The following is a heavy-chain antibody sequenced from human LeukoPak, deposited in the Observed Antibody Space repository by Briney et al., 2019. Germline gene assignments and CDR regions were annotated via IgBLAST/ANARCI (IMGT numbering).Heavy chain of an antibody. J-gene: IGHJ2*01. Sequence: PSETLSLNGSVYGGSFSGYYWRWIRQPPGKGREWRGEINHSGSTNDNPSLKSRVTISVDTSKNQYSLKLSSVTAADTAVYYCARKRQVGPYFYLWGRGTLVTVSS. CDR2: INHSGST. V-gene: IGHV4-34*01. D-gene: IGHD6-25*01. CDR1: GGSFSGYY. CDR3: ARKRQVGPYFYL.